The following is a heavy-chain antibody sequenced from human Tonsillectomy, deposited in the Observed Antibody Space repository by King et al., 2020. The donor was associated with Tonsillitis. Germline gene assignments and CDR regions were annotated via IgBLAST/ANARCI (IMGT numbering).Heavy chain of an antibody. D-gene: IGHD6-6*01. CDR3: AKFSSTSAFDL. CDR1: GFTFSDHY. CDR2: IRNKAKSFTT. J-gene: IGHJ3*01. V-gene: IGHV3-72*01. Sequence: VQLVESGGGLVQPGGSRRLSCAASGFTFSDHYMDGVRHAPGKVLEWGGLIRNKAKSFTTEYAASVKGRFTISRDDSKNSLYLQMNSLKTEDTAVYYCAKFSSTSAFDLWGQGTMVTVSS.